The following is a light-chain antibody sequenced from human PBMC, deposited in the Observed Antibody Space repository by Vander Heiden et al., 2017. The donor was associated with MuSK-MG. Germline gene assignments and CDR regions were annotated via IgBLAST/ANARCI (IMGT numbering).Light chain of an antibody. J-gene: IGLJ2*01. CDR2: GNS. CDR3: KAYDSSLSGHVV. Sequence: QSVLTQPPSVSAAPGQRVTISNIGAGYDVHWYQQLPGTAPNLLIYGNSNRPSGVPDRFSGSKSGTSAALAIKGLQAEDEADYYCKAYDSSLSGHVVFGGGTKLTVL. CDR1: NIGAGYD. V-gene: IGLV1-40*01.